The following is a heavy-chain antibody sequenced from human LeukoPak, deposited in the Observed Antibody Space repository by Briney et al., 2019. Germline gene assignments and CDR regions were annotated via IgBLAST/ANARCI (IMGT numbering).Heavy chain of an antibody. D-gene: IGHD6-13*01. CDR1: GFTFSGYV. Sequence: PGGSLRLSCVASGFTFSGYVMTWVRQAPGKGLEWVSGISNSGDSTYYADSVKGRFTISRDNSENTLYLEMNSLRAEDTAVYYCAKLLVGVAGAGNLDYWGQGTLVTVSS. V-gene: IGHV3-23*01. J-gene: IGHJ4*02. CDR2: ISNSGDST. CDR3: AKLLVGVAGAGNLDY.